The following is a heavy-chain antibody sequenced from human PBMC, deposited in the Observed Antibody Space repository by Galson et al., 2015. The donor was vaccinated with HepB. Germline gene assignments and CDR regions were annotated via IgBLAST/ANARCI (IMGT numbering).Heavy chain of an antibody. CDR3: AREDAAAAGQDGYYYYYGMDV. Sequence: TLSLTCAVYGGSFSGYYWSWIRQPPGKGLEWIGEIYHSGSTNYNPSLKSRVTISVDTSKNQFSLKLSSVTAADTAVYYCAREDAAAAGQDGYYYYYGMDVWGQGTTVTVSS. CDR1: GGSFSGYY. CDR2: IYHSGST. J-gene: IGHJ6*02. V-gene: IGHV4-34*01. D-gene: IGHD6-13*01.